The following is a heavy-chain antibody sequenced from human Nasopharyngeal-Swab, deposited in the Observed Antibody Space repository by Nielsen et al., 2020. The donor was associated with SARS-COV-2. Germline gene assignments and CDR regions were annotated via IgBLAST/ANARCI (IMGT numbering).Heavy chain of an antibody. J-gene: IGHJ4*02. CDR1: GFTFSSYS. V-gene: IGHV3-21*01. Sequence: GESLKISCTASGFTFSSYSMNWVRQAPGKGLEWVSSISGSSGYIYYADSVKGRFTISRDNAKNSLYLQMNSLRAEDTAVYYCARDRGLWGIYYFDSWGQGTLVTVSS. CDR2: ISGSSGYI. D-gene: IGHD7-27*01. CDR3: ARDRGLWGIYYFDS.